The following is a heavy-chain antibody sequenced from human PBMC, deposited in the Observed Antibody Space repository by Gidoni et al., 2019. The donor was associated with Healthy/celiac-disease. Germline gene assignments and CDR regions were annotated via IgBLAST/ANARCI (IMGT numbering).Heavy chain of an antibody. Sequence: QVQLVQSGAEVKKPGASVKVSCKASGYTFTSYDINWVRQATGQGLEWMGWMNPNSGNTGYAQKFQGRVTITRNTSISTAYMELSSLRSEDTAVYYCARGYSYGWSYYYYYGMDVWGQGTTVTVSS. D-gene: IGHD5-18*01. J-gene: IGHJ6*02. V-gene: IGHV1-8*03. CDR1: GYTFTSYD. CDR3: ARGYSYGWSYYYYYGMDV. CDR2: MNPNSGNT.